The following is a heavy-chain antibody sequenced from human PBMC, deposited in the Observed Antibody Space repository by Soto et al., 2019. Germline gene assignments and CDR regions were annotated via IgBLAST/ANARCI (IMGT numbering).Heavy chain of an antibody. CDR2: IWYDGSNK. D-gene: IGHD2-2*02. CDR1: GFTFSRYG. J-gene: IGHJ4*02. Sequence: PGGSLRLSCAASGFTFSRYGMHWVRQAPGKGLEWVAVIWYDGSNKYYADSVKGRFTISRDNSKNTLYLQMNSLRAEDTAVYYCARGEIVPAAISPYWGQGTLVTVSS. CDR3: ARGEIVPAAISPY. V-gene: IGHV3-33*01.